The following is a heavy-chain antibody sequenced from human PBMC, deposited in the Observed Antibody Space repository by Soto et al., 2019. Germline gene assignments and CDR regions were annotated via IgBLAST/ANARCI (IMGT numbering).Heavy chain of an antibody. J-gene: IGHJ6*02. D-gene: IGHD1-26*01. V-gene: IGHV4-59*08. CDR3: ARQRPTDGRWEFANYYGMDV. CDR1: GASISGNY. Sequence: SETLSLTCNVSGASISGNYWSWIRQPPGKGLEWIGYIYYSGATNYNPSLESRVTISVDTSKNQFSLKLSSVTAADTAVYYCARQRPTDGRWEFANYYGMDVWGQGTPVTVSS. CDR2: IYYSGAT.